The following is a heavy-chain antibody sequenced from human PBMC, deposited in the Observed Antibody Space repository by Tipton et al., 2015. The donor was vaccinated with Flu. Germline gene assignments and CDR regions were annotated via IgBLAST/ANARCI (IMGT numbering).Heavy chain of an antibody. Sequence: LRLSCTVSGGSISSSSYYWGWIRQPPGKGLEWIGSICYSGSTYYNPSLKSRVTISVDTSKNQFSLKLSPVTAADTAVYYCATKEVSYCSGGSCYSYYFDYWGQGTLVTVSS. CDR3: ATKEVSYCSGGSCYSYYFDY. CDR2: ICYSGST. J-gene: IGHJ4*02. V-gene: IGHV4-39*01. CDR1: GGSISSSSYY. D-gene: IGHD2-15*01.